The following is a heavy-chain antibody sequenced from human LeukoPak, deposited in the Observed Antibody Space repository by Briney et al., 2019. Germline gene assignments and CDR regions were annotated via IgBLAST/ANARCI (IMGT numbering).Heavy chain of an antibody. CDR1: GYAFTNYY. Sequence: ASVKVSCKASGYAFTNYYIHWVRQAPGQGLEWMGWINSNRGGTNYAQKFQGRVTMTRDTSISTAYMELRSVRSDDTAVYYCARDHGDDAFDIWGPGTMVTVSS. D-gene: IGHD3-3*01. J-gene: IGHJ3*02. V-gene: IGHV1-2*02. CDR3: ARDHGDDAFDI. CDR2: INSNRGGT.